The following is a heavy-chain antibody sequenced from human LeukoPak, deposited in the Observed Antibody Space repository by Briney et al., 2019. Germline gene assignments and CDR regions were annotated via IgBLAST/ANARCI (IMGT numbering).Heavy chain of an antibody. Sequence: SETLSLTCAVYGGSFSGYYWSWIRQPPGKGLEWIGEINHSGSTNYNPSLKSRVTISVDTSKNQFSLKLSSVTAADTAVYYCASGRYVVVPAAIDYYYMDVWGKGTTVTDSS. CDR3: ASGRYVVVPAAIDYYYMDV. D-gene: IGHD2-2*02. CDR2: INHSGST. CDR1: GGSFSGYY. V-gene: IGHV4-34*01. J-gene: IGHJ6*03.